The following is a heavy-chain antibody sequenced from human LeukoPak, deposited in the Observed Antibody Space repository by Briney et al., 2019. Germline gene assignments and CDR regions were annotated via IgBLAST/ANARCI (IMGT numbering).Heavy chain of an antibody. CDR2: IYHTGST. V-gene: IGHV4-30-4*01. J-gene: IGHJ4*02. D-gene: IGHD2-21*01. Sequence: SQTLSLTCTVSGGSISSGDYYWSWIRQPPGKGLESIAYIYHTGSTYYSPSLKSRVIISVDTSKNQFSLKLSSVTAADTAVYYCARISCGGGTCYLGYWGQGTLVTVPS. CDR3: ARISCGGGTCYLGY. CDR1: GGSISSGDYY.